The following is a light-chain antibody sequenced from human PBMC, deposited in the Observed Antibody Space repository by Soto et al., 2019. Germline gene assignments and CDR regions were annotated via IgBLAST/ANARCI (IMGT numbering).Light chain of an antibody. CDR3: QQYNNWPPWT. V-gene: IGKV1-6*01. CDR2: GAS. Sequence: AIQMTQSPSSLSASVVDRVTISCRASQGIGNALGLYQQKPGKPPKVLIYGASNLQSGVPSRFSGSGSGTEFTLTIRGLQSEDFAVYYCQQYNNWPPWTFGQGTKVDIK. CDR1: QGIGNA. J-gene: IGKJ1*01.